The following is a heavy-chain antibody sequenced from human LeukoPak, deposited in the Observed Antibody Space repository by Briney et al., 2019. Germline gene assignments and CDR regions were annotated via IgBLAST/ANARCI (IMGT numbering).Heavy chain of an antibody. CDR3: ARHQYQLSALDY. V-gene: IGHV4-61*02. Sequence: SQTPSLTCTVSGDSISSSSYYWSWIRQPAGKGLEWIGRMSTSGNTNYNPSLESRVTISVDTSKNQFSLNLRSVTAADTAVYYCARHQYQLSALDYWGQGTLVTVSS. D-gene: IGHD2-2*01. CDR2: MSTSGNT. J-gene: IGHJ4*02. CDR1: GDSISSSSYY.